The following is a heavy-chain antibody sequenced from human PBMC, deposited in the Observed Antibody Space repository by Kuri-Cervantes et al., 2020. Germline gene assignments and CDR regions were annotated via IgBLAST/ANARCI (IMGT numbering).Heavy chain of an antibody. CDR3: ARGEYMSGGGYYT. D-gene: IGHD3-3*01. Sequence: GESLKISCAASGFTFSDYYMSWVRQAPGKGLEWVANIKQDGSEKYYVDSVKGRFTISRDNAKNSLYLQMNSLRAEDTAVYYCARGEYMSGGGYYTWGQGTLVTVSS. CDR1: GFTFSDYY. J-gene: IGHJ5*02. V-gene: IGHV3-7*01. CDR2: IKQDGSEK.